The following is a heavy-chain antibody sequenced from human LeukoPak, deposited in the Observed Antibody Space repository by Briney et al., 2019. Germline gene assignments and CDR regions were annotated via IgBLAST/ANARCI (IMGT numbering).Heavy chain of an antibody. V-gene: IGHV1-69*05. D-gene: IGHD3-3*01. CDR2: IIPIFGTA. CDR1: GGTFSSYA. J-gene: IGHJ4*02. CDR3: AREGSLDDFWSGYSPYYFDY. Sequence: SVKVSCKASGGTFSSYAISWVRQAPGQGLELMGRIIPIFGTANYAQKFQGRVTITTDESTSTAYMELSSLRSEDTAVYYCAREGSLDDFWSGYSPYYFDYWGQGTLVTVSS.